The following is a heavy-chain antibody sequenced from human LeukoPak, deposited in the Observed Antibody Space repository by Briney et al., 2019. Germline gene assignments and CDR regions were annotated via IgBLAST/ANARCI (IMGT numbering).Heavy chain of an antibody. D-gene: IGHD2-15*01. CDR2: INHSGTT. J-gene: IGHJ3*02. Sequence: SETLSLTCAVYGASFSVSSGSWFRHPQGKGLEGMGEINHSGTTNYNPSLKSRVTMSVDTSKNQFSLKLNSVTAADTAVYYCAREACSSGSCDAFDIWGQGTMVTVSS. CDR1: GASFSVSS. V-gene: IGHV4-34*01. CDR3: AREACSSGSCDAFDI.